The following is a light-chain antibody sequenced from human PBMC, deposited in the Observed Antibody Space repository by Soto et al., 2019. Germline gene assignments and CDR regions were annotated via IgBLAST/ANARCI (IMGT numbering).Light chain of an antibody. CDR2: DAS. CDR3: QQHYIHWT. J-gene: IGKJ1*01. Sequence: DIQVTQSPSTLSASVGDRVTITCRASQNINRLLAWYQQQPGKAPQLLIYDASTLESVVPSRFSGSGSGTEFTLSISSLQPDDFATYYCQQHYIHWTFGQGTKVDIK. CDR1: QNINRL. V-gene: IGKV1-5*01.